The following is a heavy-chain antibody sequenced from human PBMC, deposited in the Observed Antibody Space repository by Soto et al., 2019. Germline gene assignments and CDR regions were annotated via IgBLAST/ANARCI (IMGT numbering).Heavy chain of an antibody. V-gene: IGHV1-18*04. Sequence: QVQLVQSGAEVKKPGASVKVSCKASGYTFTNYGISWVRQAPGQGLEWMGWISGYNGNTDFAQKLQGRVPMTTDTSTTTAYMELRSLRSDDTAVYYCARDPPQLQYCTNGVCFPSDYYYGMDVWGQGTTVTVSS. J-gene: IGHJ6*02. CDR3: ARDPPQLQYCTNGVCFPSDYYYGMDV. CDR2: ISGYNGNT. CDR1: GYTFTNYG. D-gene: IGHD2-8*01.